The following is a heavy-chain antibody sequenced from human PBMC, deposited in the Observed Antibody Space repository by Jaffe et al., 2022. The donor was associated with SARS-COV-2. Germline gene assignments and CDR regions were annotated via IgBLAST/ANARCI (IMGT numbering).Heavy chain of an antibody. CDR3: ARDRSSSNSASDY. D-gene: IGHD6-13*01. V-gene: IGHV3-33*01. CDR1: GFTFRTYA. J-gene: IGHJ4*02. CDR2: IWYDGSNK. Sequence: QVQLVESGGGVVQPGRSLRLSCTASGFTFRTYAMHWVRQAPGKGLEWVAVIWYDGSNKDYADSVKGRFTISRDNSKNTLYLQMNSLRAEDTAVYYCARDRSSSNSASDYWGQGTLVTVSS.